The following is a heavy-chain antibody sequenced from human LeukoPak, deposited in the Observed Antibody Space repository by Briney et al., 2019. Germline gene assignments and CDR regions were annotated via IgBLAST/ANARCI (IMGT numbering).Heavy chain of an antibody. Sequence: GGSLRLSCAASGFTFSSYSMNWVRQAPGKGLEWVANIKQDGSEKYHVDSVKGRFTISRDNAKNSLYLQMNSLRAEDTAVYYCARDPTGRGWWRNWGQGTLVTVSS. V-gene: IGHV3-7*01. CDR1: GFTFSSYS. CDR2: IKQDGSEK. D-gene: IGHD1-1*01. CDR3: ARDPTGRGWWRN. J-gene: IGHJ4*02.